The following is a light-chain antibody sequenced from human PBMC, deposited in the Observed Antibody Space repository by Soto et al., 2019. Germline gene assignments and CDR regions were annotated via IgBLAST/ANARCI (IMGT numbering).Light chain of an antibody. CDR1: QSISSW. CDR3: QQYNSYSSWT. J-gene: IGKJ1*01. CDR2: DAY. V-gene: IGKV1-5*01. Sequence: DIQITQSPSTMSASVGDRVTITCRASQSISSWLAWYQQKPGKAHKLLIYDAYSLESGFPSRFSGSVSGTEFTLTISSLQPDDFATYYCQQYNSYSSWTFGQGTKLDIK.